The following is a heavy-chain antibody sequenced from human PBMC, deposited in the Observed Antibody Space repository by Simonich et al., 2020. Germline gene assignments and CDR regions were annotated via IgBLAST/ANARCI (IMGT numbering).Heavy chain of an antibody. CDR2: INSDGSST. Sequence: EVQLVESGGGLVQPGGSLRLSCAASGFTFSSYWMHWVRQAPGKGLVGVSRINSDGSSTSYADSVKGRFTISRDNAKNTLYLQMNSRRAEDTAVYYCANSWGSGDFDIWGQGTMVTVSS. CDR3: ANSWGSGDFDI. CDR1: GFTFSSYW. J-gene: IGHJ3*02. D-gene: IGHD7-27*01. V-gene: IGHV3-74*01.